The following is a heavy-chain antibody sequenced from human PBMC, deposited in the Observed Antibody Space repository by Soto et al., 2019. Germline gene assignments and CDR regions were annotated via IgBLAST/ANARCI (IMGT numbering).Heavy chain of an antibody. Sequence: GGSLRLSCAASGFTFSGSAMHWVRQASGKGLEWVGRIRSKANSYATAYAASVKGRFTISRDDSKNTAYLQMNSLKTEDTAVYYCTRHVDRLWPPEGSDYYYGMDVWGQGTTVTVSS. CDR2: IRSKANSYAT. V-gene: IGHV3-73*01. J-gene: IGHJ6*02. CDR3: TRHVDRLWPPEGSDYYYGMDV. D-gene: IGHD5-18*01. CDR1: GFTFSGSA.